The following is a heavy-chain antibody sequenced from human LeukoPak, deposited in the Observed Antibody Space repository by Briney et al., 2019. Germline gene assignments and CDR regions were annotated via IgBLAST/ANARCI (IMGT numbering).Heavy chain of an antibody. D-gene: IGHD6-13*01. Sequence: PSETLSLTCAVYGGSFSGYYWSWIRQPPGKGLEWIGEINHSGSTNYNPSLKSRVTISVDTSKNQFSLKPSSVTAADTAVYYCARRSRSSSRYSSSHLVDVWGKGTTVTVSS. J-gene: IGHJ6*04. CDR3: ARRSRSSSRYSSSHLVDV. CDR2: INHSGST. V-gene: IGHV4-34*01. CDR1: GGSFSGYY.